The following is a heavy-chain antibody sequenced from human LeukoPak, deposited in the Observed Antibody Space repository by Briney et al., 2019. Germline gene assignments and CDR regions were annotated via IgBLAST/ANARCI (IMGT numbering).Heavy chain of an antibody. V-gene: IGHV4-4*02. CDR1: GDSISSGTW. J-gene: IGHJ4*02. D-gene: IGHD1-20*01. Sequence: SETLSLTCAVSGDSISSGTWWTWVRQPPGKGLEWIGEIYHSGTTTYNPSLKSRVTISVDKSKNQFSLKLTSVTAADTAVYYCARRITGTLAPIDYWGQGTLVTVSP. CDR3: ARRITGTLAPIDY. CDR2: IYHSGTT.